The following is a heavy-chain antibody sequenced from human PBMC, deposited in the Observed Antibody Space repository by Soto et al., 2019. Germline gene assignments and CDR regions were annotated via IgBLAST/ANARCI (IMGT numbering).Heavy chain of an antibody. J-gene: IGHJ4*02. V-gene: IGHV3-74*01. CDR3: SYDTFGDKDF. CDR2: VNPDGTIT. D-gene: IGHD3-9*01. Sequence: EVQLVESGGDLVQPGGSLRLSCAASGYTFSHYWMHWVRQAPGKGLVWVSRVNPDGTITTYADSVKGRFTISRDNAKNTLDLQMNSLGVEVTSRYYSSYDTFGDKDFWGQGTPVTVSS. CDR1: GYTFSHYW.